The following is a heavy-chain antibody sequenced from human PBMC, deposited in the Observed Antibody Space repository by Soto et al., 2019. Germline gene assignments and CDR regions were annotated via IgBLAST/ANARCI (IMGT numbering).Heavy chain of an antibody. CDR1: GYTFTSYA. CDR3: ARGYCSGCSGSNWFDP. V-gene: IGHV1-3*01. J-gene: IGHJ5*02. D-gene: IGHD2-15*01. Sequence: QVQLVQSGAEVKKPGASVKVSCKASGYTFTSYAMHWVRQTPGQRLEWMGWINAGNGNTKYSQKFQGRVTITRDTSASTAYMELSSLRSEDTAVYYCARGYCSGCSGSNWFDPWGQGTLVTVSS. CDR2: INAGNGNT.